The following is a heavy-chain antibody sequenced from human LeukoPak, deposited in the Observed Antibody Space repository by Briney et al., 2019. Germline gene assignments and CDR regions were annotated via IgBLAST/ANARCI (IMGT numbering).Heavy chain of an antibody. V-gene: IGHV7-4-1*02. J-gene: IGHJ4*02. CDR1: GYSITNYA. Sequence: ASVKVSCKASGYSITNYAILWVRQAPGQGLEWMGWINTNTEKSTYAPGFTGRYVFSLDSSVNTAYLQISSLKPEDTALYYCATGGGYRFAYWGQGTLVTVSS. CDR2: INTNTEKS. CDR3: ATGGGYRFAY. D-gene: IGHD6-25*01.